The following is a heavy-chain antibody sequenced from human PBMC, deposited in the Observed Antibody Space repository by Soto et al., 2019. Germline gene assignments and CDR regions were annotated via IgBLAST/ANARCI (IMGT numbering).Heavy chain of an antibody. CDR3: VRITGDRNWFDP. CDR2: SRNKDKKYTT. D-gene: IGHD3-10*01. CDR1: GFTFSDHY. J-gene: IGHJ5*02. Sequence: PGGSLRLCFAGSGFTFSDHYMDWVRQATGKGLEWVCRSRNKDKKYTTDYAASVKGRFTISRDDSRKSVFLQMNSLRNEDTAVSYCVRITGDRNWFDPWAQGTLVPVYS. V-gene: IGHV3-72*01.